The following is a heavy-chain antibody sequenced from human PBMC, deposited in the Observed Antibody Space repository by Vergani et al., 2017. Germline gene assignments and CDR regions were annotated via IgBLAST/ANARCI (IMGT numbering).Heavy chain of an antibody. V-gene: IGHV4-34*01. J-gene: IGHJ6*03. CDR2: IDHTGRR. Sequence: QVQLQQWGGGLLKPSETLSLTCVVNGGSFTSYHWTWIRQSPGEGLEWVGDIDHTGRREYNPSLKSRHTMSVDKSQNQFSLTLNSVTATDTAIYFCASVNTETNGHLYYYYYMEVWGQGTAVTVS. D-gene: IGHD4-11*01. CDR3: ASVNTETNGHLYYYYYMEV. CDR1: GGSFTSYH.